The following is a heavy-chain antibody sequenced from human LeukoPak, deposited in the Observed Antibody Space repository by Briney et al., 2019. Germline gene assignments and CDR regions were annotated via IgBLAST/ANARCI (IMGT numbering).Heavy chain of an antibody. CDR2: FYYSGST. J-gene: IGHJ4*02. Sequence: PSQTLSLTCTVSGGSISSGGYYWSWIRELPGKDLEWIGYFYYSGSTYYNPSLKSRVTISVDTSKNQFSLKLSSVTAADTAVYYCARENYDYVWGSRTFDYWGQGTLVTVSS. V-gene: IGHV4-31*03. D-gene: IGHD3-16*01. CDR1: GGSISSGGYY. CDR3: ARENYDYVWGSRTFDY.